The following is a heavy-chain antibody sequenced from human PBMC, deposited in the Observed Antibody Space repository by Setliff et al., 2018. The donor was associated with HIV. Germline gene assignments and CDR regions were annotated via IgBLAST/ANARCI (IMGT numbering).Heavy chain of an antibody. CDR1: GGNFNNYA. J-gene: IGHJ6*03. Sequence: SVKVSCKASGGNFNNYALSWVRQAPGQGLEWMGGIIPIFGTANYAQKFQGRVTITADESTSTAYMELSSLRSEDTAVYFCARVRNHLAVSPWYSYMDVWGKGTTVTVSS. D-gene: IGHD6-19*01. V-gene: IGHV1-69*13. CDR3: ARVRNHLAVSPWYSYMDV. CDR2: IIPIFGTA.